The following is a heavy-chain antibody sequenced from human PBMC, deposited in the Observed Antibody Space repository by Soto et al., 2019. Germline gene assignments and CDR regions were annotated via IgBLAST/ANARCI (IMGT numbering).Heavy chain of an antibody. CDR2: FTRRGNI. V-gene: IGHV3-23*01. CDR1: GFTFSDYS. Sequence: PGGSLRLSCAASGFTFSDYSMSWVRQAPGRGLEWVSTFTRRGNIYYADSVKGRFTISRDNSKSTLYLQMDSLRAEDTAPYYCAREYAPGSPNYDYWGLGTLVTVSS. J-gene: IGHJ4*02. CDR3: AREYAPGSPNYDY. D-gene: IGHD3-10*01.